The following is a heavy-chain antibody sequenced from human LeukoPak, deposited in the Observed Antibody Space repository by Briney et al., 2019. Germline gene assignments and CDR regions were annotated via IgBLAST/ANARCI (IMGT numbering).Heavy chain of an antibody. CDR2: IYYSGST. J-gene: IGHJ5*02. D-gene: IGHD5-18*01. V-gene: IGHV4-39*07. CDR3: ARGSAYSYGYNNWFDP. CDR1: GGSIRSSSYY. Sequence: SETLSLTCSGSGGSIRSSSYYWGWIRQPPGKGLEWIGSIYYSGSTYYNPSLKSRVAISVDTSKNQFSLKLTSVTAADTAVYYCARGSAYSYGYNNWFDPWGQGTLVTVSS.